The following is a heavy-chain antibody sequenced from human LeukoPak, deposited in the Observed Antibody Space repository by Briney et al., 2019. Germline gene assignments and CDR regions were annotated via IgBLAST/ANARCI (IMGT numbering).Heavy chain of an antibody. CDR3: ARERAHYYGSGSYYTLFDY. D-gene: IGHD3-10*01. Sequence: SETLSLTCTVSGASISSGGYYWNWIRQHPGKGLEWIGYISYGGITYYNPSLKSRVTISVDTSKNQFSLKLSSVTAADTAVYYCARERAHYYGSGSYYTLFDYWGQGTLVTVSS. CDR2: ISYGGIT. V-gene: IGHV4-31*03. J-gene: IGHJ4*02. CDR1: GASISSGGYY.